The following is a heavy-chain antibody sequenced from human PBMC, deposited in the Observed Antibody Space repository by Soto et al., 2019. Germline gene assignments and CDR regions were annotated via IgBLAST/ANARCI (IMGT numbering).Heavy chain of an antibody. CDR3: ARSSGWYGGFDY. Sequence: GGSLRLSCAASGFTFSSYAMHWVGQAPGKGLEWVAVISYDGSNKYYADSVKGRFTISRDNSKNTLYLQMNSLRAEDTAVYYCARSSGWYGGFDYWGQGTLVTVSS. CDR1: GFTFSSYA. J-gene: IGHJ4*02. V-gene: IGHV3-30-3*01. D-gene: IGHD6-19*01. CDR2: ISYDGSNK.